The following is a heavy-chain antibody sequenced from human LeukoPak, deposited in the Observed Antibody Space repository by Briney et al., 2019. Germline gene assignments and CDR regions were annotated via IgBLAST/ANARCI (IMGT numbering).Heavy chain of an antibody. Sequence: GGSLRLSCVGSGFTFRSHAMSWVRQAPEKGLEFASGIYENGGTTYYADSVKGRFSISRDNSKNTLYLQMDSLRGEDTAVYYCAKDFRIGYSAHFDYWGQGALVTVSS. D-gene: IGHD2-21*01. CDR2: IYENGGTT. V-gene: IGHV3-23*01. J-gene: IGHJ4*02. CDR3: AKDFRIGYSAHFDY. CDR1: GFTFRSHA.